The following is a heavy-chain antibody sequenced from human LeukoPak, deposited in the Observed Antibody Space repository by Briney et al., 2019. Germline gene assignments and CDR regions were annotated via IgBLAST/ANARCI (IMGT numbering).Heavy chain of an antibody. Sequence: ASVKVSCKASGYTFSSYYIQWVRQAPGQGLEWVGWINPSSGGTEFAQRFQGRVTMTGDTSISTAYMELSRLTSDDTATYYCAGDLDVGLRHAFDVWGQGTMVAVSS. V-gene: IGHV1-2*02. J-gene: IGHJ3*01. CDR3: AGDLDVGLRHAFDV. CDR2: INPSSGGT. D-gene: IGHD3-3*01. CDR1: GYTFSSYY.